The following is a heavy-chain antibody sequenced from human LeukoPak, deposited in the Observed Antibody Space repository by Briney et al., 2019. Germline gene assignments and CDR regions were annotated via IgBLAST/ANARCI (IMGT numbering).Heavy chain of an antibody. Sequence: GGSLRLSCAASGFTVSSNYMSWVRQAPGKGLEWVSVIYSGGSTYYADSVKGRFTISRDNSKTTLYLQMNSLRAEDTAVYYCARPTAELNASTRTYSSGWYPIDYWGQETLVTVSS. D-gene: IGHD6-19*01. CDR3: ARPTAELNASTRTYSSGWYPIDY. J-gene: IGHJ4*02. CDR1: GFTVSSNY. CDR2: IYSGGST. V-gene: IGHV3-66*04.